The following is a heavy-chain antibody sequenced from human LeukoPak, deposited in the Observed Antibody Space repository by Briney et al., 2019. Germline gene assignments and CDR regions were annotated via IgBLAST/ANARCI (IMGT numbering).Heavy chain of an antibody. Sequence: SVKVSCKASGGTFSSYAISWVRQAPGQGLEWMGRIIPTLGIANYAQKFQGRVTITADKSTSTAYMELSSLRSEDTAVYYCAREGKTYYYDSSGYYDVGAFDIWGQGTMVTVSS. J-gene: IGHJ3*02. CDR3: AREGKTYYYDSSGYYDVGAFDI. D-gene: IGHD3-22*01. CDR2: IIPTLGIA. CDR1: GGTFSSYA. V-gene: IGHV1-69*04.